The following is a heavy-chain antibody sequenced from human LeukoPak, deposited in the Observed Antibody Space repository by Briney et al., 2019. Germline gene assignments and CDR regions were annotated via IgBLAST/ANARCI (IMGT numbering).Heavy chain of an antibody. Sequence: ASVKVSCKSSGYTFTNFFIHWVRRAPGQGLEWMGLINTGDGSTNYAQKFQGRITMTRDTSTSAVYMELSSLRSEDTAVYYCAREDYGSDTSCFDYWGQGTLVTVSS. CDR2: INTGDGST. CDR1: GYTFTNFF. CDR3: AREDYGSDTSCFDY. D-gene: IGHD4-17*01. V-gene: IGHV1-46*01. J-gene: IGHJ4*02.